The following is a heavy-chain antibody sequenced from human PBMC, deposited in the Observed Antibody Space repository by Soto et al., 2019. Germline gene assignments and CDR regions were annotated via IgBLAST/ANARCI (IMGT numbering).Heavy chain of an antibody. CDR2: TYYRSKWYN. Sequence: SQTLSLTCAISGDSVSSNSAAWNWIRQSPSRGLEWLGRTYYRSKWYNDYAVSVKSRITINPDTSKNQFSLQLNSVTPEDTAVYYCARDRGYSSSWTRRNNWFDPWGQGTLVTVSS. J-gene: IGHJ5*02. CDR3: ARDRGYSSSWTRRNNWFDP. D-gene: IGHD6-13*01. CDR1: GDSVSSNSAA. V-gene: IGHV6-1*01.